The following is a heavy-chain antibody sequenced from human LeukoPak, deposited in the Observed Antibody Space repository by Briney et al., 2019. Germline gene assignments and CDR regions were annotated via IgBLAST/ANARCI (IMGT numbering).Heavy chain of an antibody. CDR1: GFTFSSYW. D-gene: IGHD3-10*01. V-gene: IGHV3-7*01. CDR3: ARGWFGELLSPFDY. J-gene: IGHJ4*02. CDR2: IKQDGSEK. Sequence: GGSLRLSCAASGFTFSSYWMSWVRQAPGKGLEWVANIKQDGSEKYYVDSVKGRFTISRDNAKNSLYLQMNSLRAEDTAVYYCARGWFGELLSPFDYWGQGTLVTVSS.